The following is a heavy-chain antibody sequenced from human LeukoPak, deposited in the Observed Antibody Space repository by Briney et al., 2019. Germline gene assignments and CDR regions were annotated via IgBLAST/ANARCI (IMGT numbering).Heavy chain of an antibody. CDR1: GYTFSRYW. Sequence: PGGSLRLSCAASGYTFSRYWMHWVRQGPGKGLVWVSRINEDGSSTSYAESVRGRFTISRDNAKNTLYLQMNSPRAEDAAVYYCTTDTFGARDSWGQGTLVTVSS. CDR3: TTDTFGARDS. V-gene: IGHV3-74*01. D-gene: IGHD3-10*01. J-gene: IGHJ4*02. CDR2: INEDGSST.